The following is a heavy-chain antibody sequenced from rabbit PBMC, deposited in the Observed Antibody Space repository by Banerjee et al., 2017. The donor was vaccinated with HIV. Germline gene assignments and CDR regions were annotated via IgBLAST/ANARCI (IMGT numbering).Heavy chain of an antibody. J-gene: IGHJ4*01. CDR1: GFSFSSNYY. CDR2: IYAGSSGST. D-gene: IGHD6-1*01. Sequence: QSLEESGGDLVKPGASLTLTCTASGFSFSSNYYMCWVRQAPGKGLEWIACIYAGSSGSTYYASWAKGRFTISRRSSTTVTLQMTSLTAADTATYFCARSVMLLGRFNLWGPGTLVTVS. CDR3: ARSVMLLGRFNL. V-gene: IGHV1S40*01.